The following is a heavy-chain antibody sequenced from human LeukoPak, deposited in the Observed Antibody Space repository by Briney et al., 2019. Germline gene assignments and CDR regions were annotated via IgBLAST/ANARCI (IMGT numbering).Heavy chain of an antibody. J-gene: IGHJ3*02. CDR3: ARVEGWSEPPGPAFDI. V-gene: IGHV4-59*12. D-gene: IGHD2-15*01. Sequence: NPSETLSLTCTVSGGSISSFYWSWIRQPPGKGLEWIGYIYYSGSTYYNPSLKSRVTISVDTSKNQFSLKLSSVTAADTAVYYCARVEGWSEPPGPAFDIWGQGTMVTVSS. CDR2: IYYSGST. CDR1: GGSISSFY.